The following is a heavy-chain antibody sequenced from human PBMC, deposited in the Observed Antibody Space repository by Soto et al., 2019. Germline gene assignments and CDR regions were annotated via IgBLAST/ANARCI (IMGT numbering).Heavy chain of an antibody. Sequence: PGGSLRLSCAASGFTFTRYSMNWVRQAPGKGLEWVASISSTTNYIYYGDSMKGRFTISRDTAKNSLHLEMNSLRAEDTAVYYCARESEDLTSNFDYWGQGTLVTVSS. J-gene: IGHJ4*02. CDR2: ISSTTNYI. CDR3: ARESEDLTSNFDY. CDR1: GFTFTRYS. V-gene: IGHV3-21*06.